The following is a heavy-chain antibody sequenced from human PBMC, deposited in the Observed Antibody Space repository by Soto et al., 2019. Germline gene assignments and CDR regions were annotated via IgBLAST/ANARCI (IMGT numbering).Heavy chain of an antibody. V-gene: IGHV1-18*01. J-gene: IGHJ6*02. D-gene: IGHD2-15*01. CDR3: AREGYCSSGSCALYSHEYFGMDV. Sequence: ASVKVSCKASGYSFTRYGISWVRQAPGQGLEWMGWMSAYNENTNNGQKFQGRVAMTRDTFTSTAYMELSSLTSDDTAVYYCAREGYCSSGSCALYSHEYFGMDVWGQGTTVTAP. CDR2: MSAYNENT. CDR1: GYSFTRYG.